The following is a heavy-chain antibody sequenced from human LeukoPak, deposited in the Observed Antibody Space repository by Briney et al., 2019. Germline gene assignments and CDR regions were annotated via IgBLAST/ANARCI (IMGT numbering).Heavy chain of an antibody. CDR2: ISSSRNTI. D-gene: IGHD6-13*01. V-gene: IGHV3-48*01. J-gene: IGHJ4*02. CDR3: ARDLEAAYFDF. Sequence: GGSLRLSCAASGFNFRSYSMNWVRQAPGKGLEWLSYISSSRNTIYYADSVKGRFTISRDNAKNSLYLQTNSLRAEDTAVYYCARDLEAAYFDFWGQGTLVTVSS. CDR1: GFNFRSYS.